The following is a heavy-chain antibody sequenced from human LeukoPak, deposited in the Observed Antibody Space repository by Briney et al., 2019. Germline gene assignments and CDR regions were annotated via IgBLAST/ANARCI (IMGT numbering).Heavy chain of an antibody. J-gene: IGHJ4*02. V-gene: IGHV4-34*01. Sequence: SETLSLTCAVYGGSFSGYYWSWIRQPPGKGLEWIGEINHSGSTNYNPSLKSRVTISVDTSKNQFSLKLSSVTAADTAVYYCARGWRFGEPPHPGGGTDVDVWGQGTLVAVSS. CDR3: ARGWRFGEPPHPGGGTDVDV. CDR1: GGSFSGYY. D-gene: IGHD3-10*01. CDR2: INHSGST.